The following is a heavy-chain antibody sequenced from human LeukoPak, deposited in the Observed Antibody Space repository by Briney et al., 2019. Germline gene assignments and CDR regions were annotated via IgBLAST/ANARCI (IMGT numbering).Heavy chain of an antibody. CDR2: IIPIFGTA. CDR1: GGTFSSYA. D-gene: IGHD3-10*01. Sequence: GSSVKVSCKASGGTFSSYAISWVRQAPGQGLEWMGGIIPIFGTANYAQKFQGRVTITADESTSTAYMELSSLRSEDTAVYYCAKDDGGILWFGELLGRWFDPWGQGTLVTVSS. J-gene: IGHJ5*02. V-gene: IGHV1-69*01. CDR3: AKDDGGILWFGELLGRWFDP.